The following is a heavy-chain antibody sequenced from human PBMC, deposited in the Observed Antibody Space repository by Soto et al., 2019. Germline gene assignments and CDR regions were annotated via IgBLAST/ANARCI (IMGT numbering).Heavy chain of an antibody. CDR2: IIPIFGTA. Sequence: QVQLVQSGAEVKKPGSSVKVSCKASGGTFSSYAISWVRQAPGQGLEWMGGIIPIFGTANYAQKFQGRVTITADESTSTAYMELSSLRSEDTAVYYCASWTVSVPAAPDDWFDPWGQGTLVTVSS. CDR1: GGTFSSYA. V-gene: IGHV1-69*12. J-gene: IGHJ5*02. D-gene: IGHD2-2*01. CDR3: ASWTVSVPAAPDDWFDP.